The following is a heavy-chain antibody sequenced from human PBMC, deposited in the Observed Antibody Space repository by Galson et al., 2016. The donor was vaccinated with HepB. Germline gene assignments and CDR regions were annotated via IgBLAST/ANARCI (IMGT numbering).Heavy chain of an antibody. J-gene: IGHJ6*02. CDR2: IKHDGSEK. D-gene: IGHD3-3*01. CDR1: GFTFSRYW. V-gene: IGHV3-7*01. CDR3: ARGQYLLGFWSGDYNHTNYYHNGVDV. Sequence: SLRLSCAASGFTFSRYWLSWVRQAPGKGLEWVANIKHDGSEKYYVDSVKGRFTISRDHVKKSLYLQMNSLRAEETAVYYCARGQYLLGFWSGDYNHTNYYHNGVDVWGQGTTVTVSS.